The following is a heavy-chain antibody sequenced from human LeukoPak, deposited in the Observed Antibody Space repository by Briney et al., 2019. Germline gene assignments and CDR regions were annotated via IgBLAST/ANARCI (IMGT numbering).Heavy chain of an antibody. Sequence: PSETLSLTCTVSGASISSYYWSWIRQPAGEGLQWVGRIYTVGRTDYNPSLKSRVSMSVDTSKNQFSLKLSSVTAADTAVHYCARVPLWPTRTNWFDPWGQGTLVTVSS. V-gene: IGHV4-4*07. CDR2: IYTVGRT. CDR1: GASISSYY. J-gene: IGHJ5*02. CDR3: ARVPLWPTRTNWFDP.